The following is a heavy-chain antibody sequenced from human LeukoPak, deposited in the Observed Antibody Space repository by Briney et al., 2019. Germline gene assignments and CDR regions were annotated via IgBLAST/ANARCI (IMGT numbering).Heavy chain of an antibody. D-gene: IGHD2-15*01. CDR2: IYPGDSDT. J-gene: IGHJ4*02. CDR3: VRWRVEYYFDY. CDR1: GYKFTSYW. V-gene: IGHV5-51*01. Sequence: GESLKISCKASGYKFTSYWIGWVRQLPGKGLEWLGIIYPGDSDTRSSPPFQGQVTISADKSKTTVYLQWSSLEASDSAMYYCVRWRVEYYFDYWGQGTLVTVSS.